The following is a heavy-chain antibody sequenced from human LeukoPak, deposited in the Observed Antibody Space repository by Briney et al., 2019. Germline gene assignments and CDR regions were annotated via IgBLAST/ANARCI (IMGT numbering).Heavy chain of an antibody. J-gene: IGHJ3*02. Sequence: ASVKVSCKASGYTFTSYDINWVRQATGQGLEWMGWMNPNSGNTGYAQKFQGRVTITRNTSISTAYMELSSLRSEDTAVYYCARGVYIRAWIQLWNTRGDAFDIWGQGTMVTVSS. D-gene: IGHD5-18*01. CDR2: MNPNSGNT. CDR3: ARGVYIRAWIQLWNTRGDAFDI. CDR1: GYTFTSYD. V-gene: IGHV1-8*03.